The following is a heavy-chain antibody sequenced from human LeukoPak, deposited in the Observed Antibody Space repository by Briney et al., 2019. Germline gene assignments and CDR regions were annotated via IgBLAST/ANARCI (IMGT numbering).Heavy chain of an antibody. Sequence: PSETLSLTCAVYGGSFSGYYWSWIRQPPGKGLEWIGEINHSGSTNYNPSLKSRVTISVDTSKNQFSLKLSSVTAADTAVYYCARAPRGSGWRLSDYWGQGTLVTVSS. D-gene: IGHD6-19*01. CDR3: ARAPRGSGWRLSDY. CDR1: GGSFSGYY. V-gene: IGHV4-34*01. CDR2: INHSGST. J-gene: IGHJ4*02.